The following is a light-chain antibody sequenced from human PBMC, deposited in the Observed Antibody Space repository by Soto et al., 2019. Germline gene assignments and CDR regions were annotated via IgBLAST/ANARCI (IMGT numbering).Light chain of an antibody. CDR1: QSVTSV. Sequence: EIVLTQSPATLSLSPGERATLSCRASQSVTSVLAWYQQKPGQAPRLLIYDVSSRATGIPARFSGSGSGTDFTLPISSLEPEDFAVYYCQQRSNWPLTFGGGTKVEIK. V-gene: IGKV3-11*01. J-gene: IGKJ4*02. CDR2: DVS. CDR3: QQRSNWPLT.